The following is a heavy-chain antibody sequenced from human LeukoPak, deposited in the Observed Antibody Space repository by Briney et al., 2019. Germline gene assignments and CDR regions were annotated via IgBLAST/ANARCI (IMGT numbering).Heavy chain of an antibody. CDR1: GYTLTELS. J-gene: IGHJ3*02. Sequence: GASVKVSCKVSGYTLTELSMHWVRQAPGKGLEWMGGFDPEDGETIYAQKFQGRVTMTEDTSTSTAYMELRSLRSDDTALYYCARRDIVVVPASILGAFDIWGQGTMVTVSS. CDR2: FDPEDGET. V-gene: IGHV1-24*01. D-gene: IGHD2-2*02. CDR3: ARRDIVVVPASILGAFDI.